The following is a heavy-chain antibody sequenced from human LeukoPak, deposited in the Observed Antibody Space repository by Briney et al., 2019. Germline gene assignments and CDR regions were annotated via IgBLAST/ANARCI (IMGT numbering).Heavy chain of an antibody. D-gene: IGHD2-8*02. V-gene: IGHV1-2*02. CDR2: INPKSGAT. Sequence: ASVKVSFKASGYTFDENHIHWVRQAPGQGPEWMGWINPKSGATDSAQQFQGRLTITRDTSIGTASMDLSGLRLDDTGIYYCARAGDESTGHYDSLHFWGQGTMVTVSS. CDR1: GYTFDENH. CDR3: ARAGDESTGHYDSLHF. J-gene: IGHJ3*01.